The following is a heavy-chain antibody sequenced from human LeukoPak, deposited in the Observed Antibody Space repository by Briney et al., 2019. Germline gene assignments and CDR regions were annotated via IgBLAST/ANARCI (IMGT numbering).Heavy chain of an antibody. Sequence: SETLSLTCAVYGGSFSGYYWSWIRQPPGKGLEWIGEINHSGSTNYNPSLKSRVTISVDTSKNQFSLKLSSVTAADTAVYYCARQSRYDYVWGSYRPTFDYWGQGTLVTVSS. J-gene: IGHJ4*02. D-gene: IGHD3-16*02. V-gene: IGHV4-34*01. CDR1: GGSFSGYY. CDR3: ARQSRYDYVWGSYRPTFDY. CDR2: INHSGST.